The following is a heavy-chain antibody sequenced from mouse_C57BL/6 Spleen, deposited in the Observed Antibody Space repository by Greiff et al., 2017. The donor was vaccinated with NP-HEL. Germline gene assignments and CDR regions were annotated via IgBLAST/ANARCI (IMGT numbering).Heavy chain of an antibody. CDR2: INYDGSST. D-gene: IGHD1-1*01. Sequence: EVHLVESEGGLVQPGSSMKLSCTASGFTFSDYYMAWVRQVPEKGLEWVANINYDGSSTYYLDSLKSRFIISRDNAKNILYLQMSSLKSEDTATYYCARNYYYYGSSGYFDVWGTGTTVTVSS. CDR1: GFTFSDYY. J-gene: IGHJ1*03. V-gene: IGHV5-16*01. CDR3: ARNYYYYGSSGYFDV.